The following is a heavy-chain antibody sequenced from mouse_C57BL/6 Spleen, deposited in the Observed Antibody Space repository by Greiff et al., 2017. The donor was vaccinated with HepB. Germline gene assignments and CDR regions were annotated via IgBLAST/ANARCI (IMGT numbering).Heavy chain of an antibody. V-gene: IGHV1-55*01. CDR2: IYPGSGST. D-gene: IGHD1-1*01. CDR3: ARGDFYYYGSSYPAWFAY. Sequence: QVQLQQPGAELVKPGASVKMSCKASGYTFTSYWITWVKQRPGQGLEWIGDIYPGSGSTNYNEKFKSKATLTVDTSSSTAYMQLSSLTSEDSAVYYCARGDFYYYGSSYPAWFAYWGQGTLVTVSA. CDR1: GYTFTSYW. J-gene: IGHJ3*01.